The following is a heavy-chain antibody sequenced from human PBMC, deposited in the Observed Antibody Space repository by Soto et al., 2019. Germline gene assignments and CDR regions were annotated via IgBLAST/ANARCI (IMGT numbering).Heavy chain of an antibody. V-gene: IGHV4-34*01. Sequence: SETLSLTCAVYGGSFSGYYWSWIRQPPGKGLEWIGEINHSGSTNYNPSLKSRVTISVDTSKNQFSLKLSSVTAADTAVYYCARGDIVVVPAAIRGDVNWFDPWGQGTLVTVSS. D-gene: IGHD2-2*01. CDR1: GGSFSGYY. J-gene: IGHJ5*02. CDR3: ARGDIVVVPAAIRGDVNWFDP. CDR2: INHSGST.